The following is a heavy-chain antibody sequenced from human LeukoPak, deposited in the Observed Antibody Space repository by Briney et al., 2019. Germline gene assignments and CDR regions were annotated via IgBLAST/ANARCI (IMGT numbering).Heavy chain of an antibody. V-gene: IGHV1-18*01. Sequence: ASVKVSCKASGYTFTSYGISWVRQAPRQGLEWMGWISAYNGNTNYAQKLQGRVTMTTDTSTSTAYMELRSLRSDDTAMYYCARGLGYCSGGSCYLDGYFDYWGQGTLVTVSS. D-gene: IGHD2-15*01. CDR2: ISAYNGNT. CDR1: GYTFTSYG. CDR3: ARGLGYCSGGSCYLDGYFDY. J-gene: IGHJ4*02.